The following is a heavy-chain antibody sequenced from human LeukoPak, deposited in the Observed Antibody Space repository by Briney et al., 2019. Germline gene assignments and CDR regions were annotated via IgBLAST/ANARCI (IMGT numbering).Heavy chain of an antibody. J-gene: IGHJ4*02. CDR3: ARGTYYYDSSGYYGAQFDY. CDR1: GGSFSGYY. CDR2: INHSGST. V-gene: IGHV4-34*01. D-gene: IGHD3-22*01. Sequence: SETLSLTCAVYGGSFSGYYWSRIRQPPGKGLEWIGEINHSGSTNYNPSLKSRVTISVDTSKNQFSLKLSSVTAADTAVYYCARGTYYYDSSGYYGAQFDYWGQGTLVTVSS.